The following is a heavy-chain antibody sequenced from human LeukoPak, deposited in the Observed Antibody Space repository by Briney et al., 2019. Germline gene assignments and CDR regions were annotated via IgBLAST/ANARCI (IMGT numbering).Heavy chain of an antibody. J-gene: IGHJ3*02. CDR2: INPNSGGT. V-gene: IGHV1-2*02. D-gene: IGHD3-3*01. Sequence: ASVKVSCKASGYTFTGYYMHWVRQAPGQGLEWMGWINPNSGGTNYAQKFQGRVTMTRDTSISTAYMELNRLRSDDTAVYYCASQSRIITIFGVVMTAHAFDIWGQGTMVTVSS. CDR1: GYTFTGYY. CDR3: ASQSRIITIFGVVMTAHAFDI.